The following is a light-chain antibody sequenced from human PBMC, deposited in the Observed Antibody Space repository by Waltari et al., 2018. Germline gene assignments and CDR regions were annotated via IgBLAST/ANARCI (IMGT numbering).Light chain of an antibody. J-gene: IGKJ1*01. Sequence: DIELTQSPASLSVSLGERATLTCRASQSVSSYLPWYQQKPGQAPRLLIYEASRRATGIPDRFSGSGSGTDFTLTISRLEPEDFAVYYCQKYGSLPATFGQGTKVEIK. V-gene: IGKV3D-20*01. CDR1: QSVSSY. CDR3: QKYGSLPAT. CDR2: EAS.